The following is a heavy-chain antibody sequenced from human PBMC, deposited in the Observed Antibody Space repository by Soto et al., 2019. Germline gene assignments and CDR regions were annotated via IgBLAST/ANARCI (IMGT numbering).Heavy chain of an antibody. Sequence: SETLSLTCTVSGGSISSYYWSWIRQPPGKGLEWIGYIYYSGSTNYNPSLKSRVTISVDTSKNQFSLKLSSVTAADTAVYYCARSRTRGSSSGGQYNWFDPWGQGTLVTVSS. D-gene: IGHD6-6*01. V-gene: IGHV4-59*01. J-gene: IGHJ5*02. CDR2: IYYSGST. CDR3: ARSRTRGSSSGGQYNWFDP. CDR1: GGSISSYY.